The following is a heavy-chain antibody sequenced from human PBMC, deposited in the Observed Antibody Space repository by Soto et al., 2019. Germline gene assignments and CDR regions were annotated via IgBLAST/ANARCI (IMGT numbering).Heavy chain of an antibody. V-gene: IGHV3-30*18. CDR2: ISADGSDK. Sequence: QVQLVESGGGVVQPGRSLRLSCAASGFTFSNFGMHWGRQAPGKGLXXVAAISADGSDKYFSDSVKGRFTISRDNSXXXXFLXXNSLRVEDTAVYYCTKGSEVARQELDYWGQGTLVTVSS. J-gene: IGHJ4*02. D-gene: IGHD3-3*01. CDR3: TKGSEVARQELDY. CDR1: GFTFSNFG.